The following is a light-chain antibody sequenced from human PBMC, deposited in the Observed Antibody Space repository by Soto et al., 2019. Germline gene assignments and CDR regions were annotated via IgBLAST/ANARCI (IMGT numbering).Light chain of an antibody. CDR3: QKYNSAPLT. J-gene: IGKJ4*01. Sequence: DIQMTQSPSSLSASVGDRVTIICRASQGISNYLAWYQQKPGKVPKLLIYAASTLQSGVTSRFSGSGSGTDFTLTISSLQPEDVATYFCQKYNSAPLTFGGGTKVEIK. CDR2: AAS. V-gene: IGKV1-27*01. CDR1: QGISNY.